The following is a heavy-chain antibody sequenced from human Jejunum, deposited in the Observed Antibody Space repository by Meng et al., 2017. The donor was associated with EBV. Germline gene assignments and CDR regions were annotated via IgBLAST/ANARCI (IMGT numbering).Heavy chain of an antibody. J-gene: IGHJ4*02. Sequence: QLQLQESGSGLVKPSETLSPTCAVSGGSISSGGYSWHWIRQPPGKGLQWIGYIYYSGSAFYNPSLKSRVTLSVDRSKNQFSLNLSSVTAADTAVYYCARGAYFDYWGQGTLVTVSS. CDR3: ARGAYFDY. V-gene: IGHV4-30-2*01. CDR1: GGSISSGGYS. CDR2: IYYSGSA.